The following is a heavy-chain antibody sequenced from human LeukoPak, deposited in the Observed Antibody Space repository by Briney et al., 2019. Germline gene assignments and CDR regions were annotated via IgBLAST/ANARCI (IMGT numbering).Heavy chain of an antibody. CDR1: GYTFTGYY. J-gene: IGHJ5*02. Sequence: ASVKVSCKASGYTFTGYYMHWVRQAPGQGLEWMGWINPNSGGTNYAQKFQGRVTMTRDTSISTAYMELSRLRSDDTAVYYCARDTEVGAYNWFDPWGQGTLVTVSS. CDR2: INPNSGGT. D-gene: IGHD1-26*01. CDR3: ARDTEVGAYNWFDP. V-gene: IGHV1-2*02.